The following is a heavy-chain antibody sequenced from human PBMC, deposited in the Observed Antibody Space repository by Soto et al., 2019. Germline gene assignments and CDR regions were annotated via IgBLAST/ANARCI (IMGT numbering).Heavy chain of an antibody. D-gene: IGHD1-26*01. V-gene: IGHV1-69*01. CDR2: VIPILGQA. CDR1: GGIFSSYG. Sequence: QVQLVQSGAEVKKPGSSVKVSCKASGGIFSSYGISWLRQAPGQGLEWMGAVIPILGQAYYAQNLQDRVTITADESTRTTYMELSSLRSEDTAVYFCARVGGVGAPPGADYWGQGTLVTVSS. J-gene: IGHJ4*02. CDR3: ARVGGVGAPPGADY.